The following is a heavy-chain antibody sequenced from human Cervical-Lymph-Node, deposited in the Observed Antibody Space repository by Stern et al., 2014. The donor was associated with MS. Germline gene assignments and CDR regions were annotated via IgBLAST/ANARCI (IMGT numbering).Heavy chain of an antibody. V-gene: IGHV3-30-3*01. CDR3: ARVNILTGYYVFDF. D-gene: IGHD3-9*01. J-gene: IGHJ4*02. CDR1: ESDFSNFA. Sequence: QVQLVQSGGGVVQPGKSLRLSCVASESDFSNFAMHWLRQAPGKEMECAAFLSYDGDNKYYRDSVKGRFTISRDNSQSTLFLHMNSLRVEDTAVYYCARVNILTGYYVFDFWGQGALVTVSS. CDR2: LSYDGDNK.